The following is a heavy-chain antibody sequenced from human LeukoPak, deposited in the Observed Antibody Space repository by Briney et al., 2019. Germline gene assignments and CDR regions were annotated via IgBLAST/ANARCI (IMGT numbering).Heavy chain of an antibody. V-gene: IGHV3-30-3*01. CDR3: ARDTPRYCSSTSCYPTGAFDI. CDR2: ISYDGSNK. J-gene: IGHJ3*02. Sequence: GGSLRLSCAASGFSVSSNYMNWVRQAPGKGLEWVAVISYDGSNKYYADSVKGRFTISRDNSKNTLYLQMNSLRAEDTAVYYCARDTPRYCSSTSCYPTGAFDIWGQGTMVTVSS. D-gene: IGHD2-2*01. CDR1: GFSVSSNY.